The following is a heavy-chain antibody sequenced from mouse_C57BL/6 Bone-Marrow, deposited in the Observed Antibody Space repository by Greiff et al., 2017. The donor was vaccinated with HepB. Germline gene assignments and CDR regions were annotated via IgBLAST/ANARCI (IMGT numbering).Heavy chain of an antibody. J-gene: IGHJ2*01. Sequence: QVQLQQPGAELVQPGASVKMSCKASGYTFTSYWLTWVKQRPGQGLEWIGDIYPGSGSTNYNEKFKSKATLTVDTSSSTAYMQLSSLTSEDSAVYYCARDDGYFLYYFDYWGQGTTLTVSS. D-gene: IGHD2-3*01. CDR3: ARDDGYFLYYFDY. V-gene: IGHV1-55*01. CDR2: IYPGSGST. CDR1: GYTFTSYW.